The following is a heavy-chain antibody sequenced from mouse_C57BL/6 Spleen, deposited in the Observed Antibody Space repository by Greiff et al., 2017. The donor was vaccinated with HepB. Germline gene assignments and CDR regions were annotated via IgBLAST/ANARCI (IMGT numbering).Heavy chain of an antibody. V-gene: IGHV1-9*01. CDR3: AGDGYYGSSYGYAMDY. J-gene: IGHJ4*01. CDR1: GYTFTGYW. D-gene: IGHD1-1*01. CDR2: ILPGSGST. Sequence: QVQLKVSGAELMKPGASVKLSCKATGYTFTGYWIEWVKQRPGHGLEWIGDILPGSGSTNYNKKFKGKATFSADTSSNTAYMQLSRLTTEDYAIYNCAGDGYYGSSYGYAMDYWGKGTSVTVAS.